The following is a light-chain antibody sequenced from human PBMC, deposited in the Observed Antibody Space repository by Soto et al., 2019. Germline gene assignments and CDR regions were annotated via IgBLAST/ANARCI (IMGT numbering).Light chain of an antibody. CDR2: GAS. V-gene: IGKV3-20*01. J-gene: IGKJ1*01. CDR3: QQYGRT. Sequence: EIVLTQSPGTLSLSPGERATLSCRASQSVGSTYLAWYQQKPGQAPRLVIYGASSRATGVPDRFSGSGSGTDFTLTISRVEPEDSAVYYCQQYGRTFGQGTKVDI. CDR1: QSVGSTY.